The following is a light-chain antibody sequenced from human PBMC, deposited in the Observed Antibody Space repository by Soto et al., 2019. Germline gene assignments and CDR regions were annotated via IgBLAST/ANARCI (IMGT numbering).Light chain of an antibody. V-gene: IGKV2-28*01. CDR2: LGS. J-gene: IGKJ4*01. CDR3: MQALQTPLT. Sequence: DIVMTQSPLSLPVTPGEPASISCRSSQSLLYSNGYNYLDWYLQKPGQSPQLLIYLGSNRASGVPDRFSGSGSGTDFTLKISGVEAEDVGVYYCMQALQTPLTFGGGTKVDIK. CDR1: QSLLYSNGYNY.